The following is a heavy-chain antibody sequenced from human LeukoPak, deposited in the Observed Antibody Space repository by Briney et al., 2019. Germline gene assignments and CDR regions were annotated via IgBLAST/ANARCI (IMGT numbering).Heavy chain of an antibody. CDR1: GYTFTGYY. Sequence: ASVKVSCKASGYTFTGYYMHWVRQAPGQGLEWMGRINPNSGGTNYAQKFQGRVTMTRDTSISTAYMELSRLRSDDTAVYYCARGGVYDCVWGSYRQPDFWGQGTLVTVSS. CDR2: INPNSGGT. CDR3: ARGGVYDCVWGSYRQPDF. V-gene: IGHV1-2*06. D-gene: IGHD3-16*02. J-gene: IGHJ4*02.